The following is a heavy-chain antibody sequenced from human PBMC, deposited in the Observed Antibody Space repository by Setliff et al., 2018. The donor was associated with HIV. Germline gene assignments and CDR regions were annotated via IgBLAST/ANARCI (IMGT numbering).Heavy chain of an antibody. D-gene: IGHD3-10*01. J-gene: IGHJ6*02. CDR1: GFTFNNYW. CDR2: INQDGSEK. Sequence: SGGSLRLSCAASGFTFNNYWMAWVRQAPGKGLEWVGNINQDGSEKNYVDSVKGRFSISRDNAENSLYLQMSSLRAEDTAVYYCARKLRPGHGMDVWGQGTTVTVSS. V-gene: IGHV3-7*01. CDR3: ARKLRPGHGMDV.